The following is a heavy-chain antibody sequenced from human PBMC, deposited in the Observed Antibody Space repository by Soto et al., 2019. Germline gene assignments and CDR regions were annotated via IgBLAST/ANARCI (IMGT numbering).Heavy chain of an antibody. J-gene: IGHJ2*01. D-gene: IGHD5-18*01. Sequence: QVQLVESGGGVVQPGRSLSISCAATGFSFNFYAMYWVRQAPGKGLERVAMISNDGSSENYADSVRSRFIISRDNSKKTLFLQINSLRPEDTATYYCVRDSGANYGTFWYFDLWGRGTLVTVSS. CDR1: GFSFNFYA. CDR2: ISNDGSSE. CDR3: VRDSGANYGTFWYFDL. V-gene: IGHV3-30-3*01.